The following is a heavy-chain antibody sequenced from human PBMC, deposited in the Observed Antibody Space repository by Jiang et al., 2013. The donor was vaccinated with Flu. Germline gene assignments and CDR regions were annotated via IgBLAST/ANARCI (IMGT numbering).Heavy chain of an antibody. V-gene: IGHV4-61*02. CDR3: ARESRVSYGHWYFDL. D-gene: IGHD5-18*01. Sequence: PGLVKPSQTLSLTCTVSGGSISSGSYYWSWIRQPAGKGLEWIGRIYTSGSTNYNPSLKSRVTISVDTSKNQFSLKLSSVTAADTAVYYCARESRVSYGHWYFDLWGRGTLVTVSS. CDR2: IYTSGST. CDR1: GGSISSGSYY. J-gene: IGHJ2*01.